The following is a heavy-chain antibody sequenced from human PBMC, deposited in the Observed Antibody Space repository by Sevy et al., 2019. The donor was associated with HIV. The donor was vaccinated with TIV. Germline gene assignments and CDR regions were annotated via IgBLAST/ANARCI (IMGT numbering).Heavy chain of an antibody. CDR1: RFTFSSYW. D-gene: IGHD6-6*01. V-gene: IGHV3-74*01. J-gene: IGHJ4*01. CDR2: ISSDGSST. Sequence: GGSLRLSCAASRFTFSSYWMHWVRHAPGKGLVWVSRISSDGSSTSYADSVRGRFTISRDNAKNTLYLQMNSLRAEDTAVYYCARDRRAARDFDYWGHGTLVTVSS. CDR3: ARDRRAARDFDY.